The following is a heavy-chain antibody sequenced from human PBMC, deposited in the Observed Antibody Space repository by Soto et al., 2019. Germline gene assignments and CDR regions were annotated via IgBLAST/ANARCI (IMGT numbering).Heavy chain of an antibody. V-gene: IGHV3-23*01. Sequence: GGSLRLSCTASGFTFSSYAMNWVRQAPGKGLEWVSGITASGGSTYYADSVKGRFTISRDNSKNTLYLQMNSLRAEDTAVYYCAKASSRYPYFDYWGQGTLVTVSS. CDR1: GFTFSSYA. CDR2: ITASGGST. CDR3: AKASSRYPYFDY. J-gene: IGHJ4*02. D-gene: IGHD6-13*01.